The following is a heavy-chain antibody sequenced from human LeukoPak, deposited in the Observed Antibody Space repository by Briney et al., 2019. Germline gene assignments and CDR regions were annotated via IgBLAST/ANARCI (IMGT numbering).Heavy chain of an antibody. CDR3: ARGVCGSGYYYYMDV. Sequence: GGSLRLSCAASGFTVSSNYMSWVRQAPGKGLEWVSVIYSGGSTYYADSVKGRFTISRDNSKNTLYLQMNSLRAEDTAVYYCARGVCGSGYYYYMDVWGKGTTVTASS. V-gene: IGHV3-53*01. CDR1: GFTVSSNY. CDR2: IYSGGST. J-gene: IGHJ6*03. D-gene: IGHD3-10*01.